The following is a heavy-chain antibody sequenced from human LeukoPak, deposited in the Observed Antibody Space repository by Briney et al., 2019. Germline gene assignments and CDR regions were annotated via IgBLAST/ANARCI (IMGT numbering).Heavy chain of an antibody. CDR3: ARTYCSGGSCYPYYFDY. J-gene: IGHJ4*02. Sequence: TGGSLRLSCAASGFTFTDYLMTWVRQAPGKGLEWVADINADGSEKYYVDSVKGRFTILRDNAKNSLYLQMNSLRAEDTAVYYCARTYCSGGSCYPYYFDYWGQGTLVTVSS. CDR2: INADGSEK. D-gene: IGHD2-15*01. CDR1: GFTFTDYL. V-gene: IGHV3-7*01.